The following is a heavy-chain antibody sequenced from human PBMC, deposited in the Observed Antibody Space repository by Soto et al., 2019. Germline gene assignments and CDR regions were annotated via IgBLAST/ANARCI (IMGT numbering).Heavy chain of an antibody. CDR1: GFTVSSNY. D-gene: IGHD5-18*01. J-gene: IGHJ4*02. Sequence: PGGSLRLSCAASGFTVSSNYMSWVRQAPGKGLEWVSSISSSSSYIYYADSVKGRFTISRDNAKNSLYLQMNSLRAEDTAVYYCARDLSGYSYGSFDDYWGQGTLVTVSS. CDR3: ARDLSGYSYGSFDDY. V-gene: IGHV3-21*01. CDR2: ISSSSSYI.